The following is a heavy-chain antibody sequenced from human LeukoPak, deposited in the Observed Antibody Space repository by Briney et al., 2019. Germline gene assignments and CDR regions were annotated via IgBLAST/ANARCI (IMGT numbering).Heavy chain of an antibody. V-gene: IGHV3-53*01. CDR3: ARDLRSSGRVDAFDI. Sequence: GGPLRLSCAASGFTVGSNYMSWVRQAPGKGLEWVSLIYSSGGTDYADSVKGRFTISRDNSKNTLYLQMNSLRAEDTAVYYCARDLRSSGRVDAFDIWGQGTMVTVSS. D-gene: IGHD6-19*01. CDR2: IYSSGGT. J-gene: IGHJ3*02. CDR1: GFTVGSNY.